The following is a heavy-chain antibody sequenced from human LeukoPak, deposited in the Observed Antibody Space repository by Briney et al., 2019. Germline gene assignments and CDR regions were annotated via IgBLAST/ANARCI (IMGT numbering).Heavy chain of an antibody. J-gene: IGHJ3*01. D-gene: IGHD3-22*01. V-gene: IGHV4-59*08. CDR2: IFYSGSP. Sequence: SETLSLTCTVSGGSMSSYYWSWIRQPPGKGLEWIAYIFYSGSPNYNPSLKSRVTISVDTSKNQFSLKLTSVTAADTAVNYCARHCTRDSSGNDAFDVWGQGTMVTVSS. CDR1: GGSMSSYY. CDR3: ARHCTRDSSGNDAFDV.